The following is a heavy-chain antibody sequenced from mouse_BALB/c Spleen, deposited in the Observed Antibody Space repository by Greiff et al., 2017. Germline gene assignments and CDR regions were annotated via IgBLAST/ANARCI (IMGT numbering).Heavy chain of an antibody. V-gene: IGHV14-4*02. J-gene: IGHJ4*01. CDR1: GFNIKDYY. D-gene: IGHD2-4*01. Sequence: VQLQQSGAELVRSGASVKLSCTASGFNIKDYYMHWVKQRPEQGLEWIGWIDPENGDTEYAPKFQGKATMTADTSSNTAYLQLSSLTSEDTAVYYCNAWEITRGYAMDYWGQGTSVTVSA. CDR2: IDPENGDT. CDR3: NAWEITRGYAMDY.